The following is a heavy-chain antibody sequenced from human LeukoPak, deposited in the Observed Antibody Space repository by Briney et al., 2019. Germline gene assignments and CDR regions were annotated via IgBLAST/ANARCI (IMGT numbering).Heavy chain of an antibody. CDR2: ILGSGGST. Sequence: GASLRLSCAASGFTFSNYAMSWVRQAPGKGLEWVSAILGSGGSTYYADSVKGRFTVSRDNSKSTLYLQMNSLRAEGTALYYCAKWGDYDVLTGYYVPDYWGQGTLVTVSS. D-gene: IGHD3-9*01. V-gene: IGHV3-23*01. CDR3: AKWGDYDVLTGYYVPDY. CDR1: GFTFSNYA. J-gene: IGHJ4*02.